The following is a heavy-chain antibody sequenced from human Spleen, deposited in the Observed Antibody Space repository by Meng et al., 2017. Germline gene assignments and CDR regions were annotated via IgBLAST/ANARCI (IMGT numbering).Heavy chain of an antibody. D-gene: IGHD5/OR15-5a*01. Sequence: ASVKVSCKASGYTFTDYYIHWVRHAPGQGLEWMGRINPNNGGTNYAQKFQGRVTMTRDTSISTAYMELNRLRSDDTAVYYCARSTEFDYWGQGTLITVSS. J-gene: IGHJ4*02. CDR1: GYTFTDYY. CDR2: INPNNGGT. CDR3: ARSTEFDY. V-gene: IGHV1-2*06.